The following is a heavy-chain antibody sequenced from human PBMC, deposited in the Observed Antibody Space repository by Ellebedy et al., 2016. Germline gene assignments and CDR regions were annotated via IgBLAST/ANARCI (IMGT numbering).Heavy chain of an antibody. V-gene: IGHV3-7*01. CDR2: INQDGSKK. Sequence: GGSLRLSCATSGFTLSTFWMSWVRQAPGKGLEWVANINQDGSKKHYADSVKGRFTISRDNAENSLYLQMNSLRAEDTAVYYCARDPPGYWGQGTLVTVSS. CDR1: GFTLSTFW. CDR3: ARDPPGY. J-gene: IGHJ4*02.